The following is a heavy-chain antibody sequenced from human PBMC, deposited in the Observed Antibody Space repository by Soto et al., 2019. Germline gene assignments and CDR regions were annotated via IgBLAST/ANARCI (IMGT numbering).Heavy chain of an antibody. V-gene: IGHV1-8*01. D-gene: IGHD2-2*01. J-gene: IGHJ5*02. CDR1: GYTFTSYD. Sequence: ASVKVSCKASGYTFTSYDINWVRQATGQGLEWMGWMNPNSGNTGYAQKFQGRVTMTRNTSVSTAYMELSSLRSEDTAVYYCARASRDCSSTSCYARRGTYWFDPWGQGTLVTVSS. CDR2: MNPNSGNT. CDR3: ARASRDCSSTSCYARRGTYWFDP.